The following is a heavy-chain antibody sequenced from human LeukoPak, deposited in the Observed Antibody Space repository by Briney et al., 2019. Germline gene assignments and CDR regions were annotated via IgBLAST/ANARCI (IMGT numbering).Heavy chain of an antibody. CDR2: IRYDGSNK. CDR3: AKGGDDYNSLYYYYYYMDV. J-gene: IGHJ6*03. V-gene: IGHV3-30*02. Sequence: PGGSLRLSCAASGFTFSSYGMHWVRQAPGKGLEWVACIRYDGSNKYYADSVKGRFTISRDNSKNTLYLQMNSLRAEDTAVYYCAKGGDDYNSLYYYYYYMDVWGKGTTITVSS. CDR1: GFTFSSYG. D-gene: IGHD5-24*01.